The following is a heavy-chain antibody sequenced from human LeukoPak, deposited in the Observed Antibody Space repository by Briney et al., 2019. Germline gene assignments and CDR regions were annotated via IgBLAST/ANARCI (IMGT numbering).Heavy chain of an antibody. V-gene: IGHV4-59*08. J-gene: IGHJ6*02. CDR2: IYYSGST. Sequence: SETLSLTCTVSGGSISSYYWSWIRQPPGKGLEWIGYIYYSGSTNYNPSLKSRVTISVDTSKDQFSLKLSSVTAADTAVYYCARSPYYYGMDVWGQGTTVTVSS. CDR1: GGSISSYY. CDR3: ARSPYYYGMDV.